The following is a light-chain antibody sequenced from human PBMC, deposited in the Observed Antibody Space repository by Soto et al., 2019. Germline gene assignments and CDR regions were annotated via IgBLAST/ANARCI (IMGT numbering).Light chain of an antibody. J-gene: IGKJ1*01. Sequence: EVVLTQSPGTLSLSPGGRATLSCRASERVASNYLAWYQQKPGQAPRLLIYGASSRATGIPDRFSGSGSGTDFTLTISRLEPDDFAVFYCQQYGASPWTFGQGTKVEI. V-gene: IGKV3-20*01. CDR3: QQYGASPWT. CDR2: GAS. CDR1: ERVASNY.